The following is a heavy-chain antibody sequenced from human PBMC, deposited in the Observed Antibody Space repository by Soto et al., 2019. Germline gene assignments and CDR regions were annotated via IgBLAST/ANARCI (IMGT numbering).Heavy chain of an antibody. V-gene: IGHV4-34*01. CDR3: AGGQSEGDYYYGMDV. CDR1: GGSFSGYY. CDR2: INHSGST. J-gene: IGHJ6*02. Sequence: SETLSLTCAVHGGSFSGYYWSWIRQPPGKGLEWIGEINHSGSTNYNPSLKSRVTISVDTSKNQFSLKLSSVTAADTAVYYCAGGQSEGDYYYGMDVWGQGTTVTVSS.